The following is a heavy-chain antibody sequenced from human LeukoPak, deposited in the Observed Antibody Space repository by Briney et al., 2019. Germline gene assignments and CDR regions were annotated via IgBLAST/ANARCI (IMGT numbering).Heavy chain of an antibody. CDR3: ARDRPNYYGSDGHYYRRDGDY. V-gene: IGHV3-23*01. J-gene: IGHJ4*02. Sequence: GGSLRLSCAASGFTFSIYAMGWVPQAPGKGLQWVSSITSRGESTWYVDSVKGRFTITRDNSENTLYLQMHSLRAEDTAVYYRARDRPNYYGSDGHYYRRDGDYWGRGTLVSVSS. CDR2: ITSRGEST. CDR1: GFTFSIYA. D-gene: IGHD3-22*01.